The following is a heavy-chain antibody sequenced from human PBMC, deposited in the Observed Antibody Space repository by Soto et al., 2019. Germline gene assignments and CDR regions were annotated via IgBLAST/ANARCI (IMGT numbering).Heavy chain of an antibody. CDR3: AKVGHDYSNYRVYFDY. D-gene: IGHD4-4*01. V-gene: IGHV3-30*18. CDR1: GFTFSSYG. Sequence: GGSLRLSCAASGFTFSSYGMHWVRQAPGKGLEWVAVISYDGSNKYYADSVKGRFTISRDNSKNTLYLQMNSLRAEDTAVYYCAKVGHDYSNYRVYFDYWGQGTLVTVSS. J-gene: IGHJ4*02. CDR2: ISYDGSNK.